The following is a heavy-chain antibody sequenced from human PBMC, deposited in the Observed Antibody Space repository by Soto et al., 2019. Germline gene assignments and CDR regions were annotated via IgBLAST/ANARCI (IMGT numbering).Heavy chain of an antibody. CDR1: GGTFSSYA. CDR2: IIPIFGTA. J-gene: IGHJ6*02. Sequence: ASVKVSCKGSGGTFSSYAISWVRQAPGQGLEWMGGIIPIFGTANYAQKFQGRVTITADESTSTAYMELSSLRSEDTAVYYCAREDGVTAAGTGQDYYYYGMDVWGQGTTVTVSS. D-gene: IGHD6-13*01. V-gene: IGHV1-69*13. CDR3: AREDGVTAAGTGQDYYYYGMDV.